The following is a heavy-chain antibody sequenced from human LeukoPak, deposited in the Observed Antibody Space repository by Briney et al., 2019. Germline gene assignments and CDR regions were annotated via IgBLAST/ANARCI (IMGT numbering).Heavy chain of an antibody. CDR3: ARDTDWCEIIQYYFDL. D-gene: IGHD3/OR15-3a*01. CDR2: ISYDGSNK. CDR1: GFSFSYYA. V-gene: IGHV3-30*01. Sequence: PGGSLRLSCAASGFSFSYYAMHWVRQAPGKGLEWVALISYDGSNKDYADSAKGRFTSSRANSKDSLFLHMNSLRAEDTAVYYCARDTDWCEIIQYYFDLWGQGTLVTVSS. J-gene: IGHJ4*02.